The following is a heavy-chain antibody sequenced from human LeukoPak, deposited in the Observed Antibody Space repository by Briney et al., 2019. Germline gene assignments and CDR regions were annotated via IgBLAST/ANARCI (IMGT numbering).Heavy chain of an antibody. J-gene: IGHJ4*02. D-gene: IGHD3-10*01. CDR3: ARPLKGDGLNFDY. CDR1: GFTFSSYA. V-gene: IGHV3-30*04. Sequence: GGSLRLSCAASGFTFSSYAMHWVRQAPGKGLEWVAVISYDGSNKYYADSVKGRFTISRDNSKNTLYLQMNSLRAEDTAVYYCARPLKGDGLNFDYWGQGTLVTVSS. CDR2: ISYDGSNK.